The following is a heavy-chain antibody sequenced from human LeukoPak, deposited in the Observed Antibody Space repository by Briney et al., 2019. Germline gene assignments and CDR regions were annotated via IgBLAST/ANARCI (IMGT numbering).Heavy chain of an antibody. CDR1: GFTFSSY. D-gene: IGHD5-12*01. Sequence: GSLRLSCAASGFTFSSYWSWIRQPPGKGLEWIGEINHSGSTNYNPSLKSRVTISVDTSKNQFSLKLSSVTAADTAVYYCARGRRRGYSGYDYPNPFDYWGQGTLVTVSS. CDR3: ARGRRRGYSGYDYPNPFDY. CDR2: INHSGST. J-gene: IGHJ4*02. V-gene: IGHV4-34*01.